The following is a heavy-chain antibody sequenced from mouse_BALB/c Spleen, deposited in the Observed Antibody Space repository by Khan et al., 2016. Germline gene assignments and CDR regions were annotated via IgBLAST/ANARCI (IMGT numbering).Heavy chain of an antibody. CDR2: IRSKSNNYAT. Sequence: EVQLVETGGGLVQPKGSLKLSCAASGFTFNTNAMNWVRQAPGKGLEWVARIRSKSNNYATYYADSVKDRFTIFRDDSQSMLYLQMNNLKTEDTAMSYCVRSPCGCFAYWGQRTLVTLSA. V-gene: IGHV10S3*01. CDR3: VRSPCGCFAY. J-gene: IGHJ3*01. CDR1: GFTFNTNA.